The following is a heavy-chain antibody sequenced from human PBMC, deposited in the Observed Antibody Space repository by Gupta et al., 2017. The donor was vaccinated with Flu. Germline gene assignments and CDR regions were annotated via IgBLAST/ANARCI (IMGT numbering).Heavy chain of an antibody. J-gene: IGHJ4*02. D-gene: IGHD3-3*01. Sequence: QVQLQESGPGLVKPSETLSLTCTVSGASVSSTSYFWAWIRQPPGKRLEWIGSIYYNGNTYYNPSLQSRVTTSVDTSRNQFSLRLNSVTAADTAVYHCARLDLGVVTLDSWGQGTLVTVSS. CDR2: IYYNGNT. CDR1: GASVSSTSYF. V-gene: IGHV4-39*01. CDR3: ARLDLGVVTLDS.